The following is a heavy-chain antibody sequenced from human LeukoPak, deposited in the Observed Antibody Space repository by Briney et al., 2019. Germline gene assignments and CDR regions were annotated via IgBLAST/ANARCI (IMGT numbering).Heavy chain of an antibody. CDR1: GFTFSSYT. Sequence: KPGGSLRLSCAASGFTFSSYTMNWARQAPGKGLEWVSSMSSSSSYIYYADSVKGRFTISRDNAKNSLYLQMNSLRAEDTAVYYCAREDTYYNILTGYNLYYFDYWGQGTLVTVSS. D-gene: IGHD3-9*01. J-gene: IGHJ4*02. CDR2: MSSSSSYI. V-gene: IGHV3-21*01. CDR3: AREDTYYNILTGYNLYYFDY.